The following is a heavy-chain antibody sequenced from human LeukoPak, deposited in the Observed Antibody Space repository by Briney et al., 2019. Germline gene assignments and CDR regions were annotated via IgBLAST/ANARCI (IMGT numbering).Heavy chain of an antibody. V-gene: IGHV4-34*01. CDR1: VGSLSGYY. D-gene: IGHD2-21*02. J-gene: IGHJ4*02. CDR3: ARGPPYIVVVTAIGFFDY. Sequence: SETLSLTCAVYVGSLSGYYWRWIRQPQRKGLEWIGEINHSESTNYNPSLKSRVTISVDTSKNQFSLKLSSVTAADTAVYYCARGPPYIVVVTAIGFFDYWGQGTLVTVSS. CDR2: INHSEST.